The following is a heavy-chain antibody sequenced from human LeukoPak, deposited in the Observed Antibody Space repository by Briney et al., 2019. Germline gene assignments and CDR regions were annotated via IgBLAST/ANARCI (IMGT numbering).Heavy chain of an antibody. J-gene: IGHJ4*02. CDR2: MTSSGRTI. CDR1: GFTFSYYH. Sequence: GGPLRLSGAASGFTFSYYHMSWLRPAPGKGLEGLLYMTSSGRTIYSADCVEGRFTISSDNVKTSLYLQMNGTTADDTPLHYCARCSDGGGDYWGQGTLVTVSS. CDR3: ARCSDGGGDY. V-gene: IGHV3-11*01. D-gene: IGHD3-16*01.